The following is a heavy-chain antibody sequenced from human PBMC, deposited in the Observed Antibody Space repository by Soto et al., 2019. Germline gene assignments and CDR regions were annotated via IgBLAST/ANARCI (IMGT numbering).Heavy chain of an antibody. CDR3: ARGRSFGDFAH. V-gene: IGHV4-34*02. D-gene: IGHD4-17*01. J-gene: IGHJ4*01. CDR2: ITPSGNP. Sequence: QVQLQQWGAGLLKPSETLSLTCAVFGGSFGGYSWTWIRQPPGGGLEWIGEITPSGNPNYNPSLKSRVALAVDKSRNQFSLNLTSVTAADTSIYYCARGRSFGDFAHWGQGTMVIVSS. CDR1: GGSFGGYS.